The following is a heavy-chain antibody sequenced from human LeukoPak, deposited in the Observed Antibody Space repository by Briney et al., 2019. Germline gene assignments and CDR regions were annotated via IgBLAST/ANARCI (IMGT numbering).Heavy chain of an antibody. D-gene: IGHD3-22*01. J-gene: IGHJ3*02. CDR3: ARRGYYDSSGYALDAFDI. V-gene: IGHV5-51*01. Sequence: GESLKISCKGSGYNFTSYWIGWVRQMPGKGLEWMGIIYPGDSDTRNSPSFQGQVTISADKSISTAYLQWSSLEASDTAMYYCARRGYYDSSGYALDAFDIWGQGTMVTVSS. CDR2: IYPGDSDT. CDR1: GYNFTSYW.